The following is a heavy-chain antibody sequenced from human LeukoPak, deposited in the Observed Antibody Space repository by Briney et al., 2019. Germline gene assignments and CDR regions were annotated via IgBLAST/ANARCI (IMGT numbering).Heavy chain of an antibody. D-gene: IGHD3-22*01. CDR2: IYYSGST. Sequence: SEXXSLTRTVSGGSISSYYWSWIRQPPGKGLEWIGYIYYSGSTNYNPSLKSRVTISVDTSKNQFSLKLSSVTAADTAVYYCAREFYDSSGYYYGNFDYWGQGTLVTVSS. CDR3: AREFYDSSGYYYGNFDY. J-gene: IGHJ4*02. CDR1: GGSISSYY. V-gene: IGHV4-59*01.